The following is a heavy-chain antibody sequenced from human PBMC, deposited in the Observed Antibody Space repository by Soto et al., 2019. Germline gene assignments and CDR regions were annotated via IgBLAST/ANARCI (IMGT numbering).Heavy chain of an antibody. D-gene: IGHD3-10*01. CDR3: ARGSVVVAPPSGFDP. J-gene: IGHJ5*02. Sequence: GSSVKGSCKAFGYIFTSDGFTWVRQAPGQGLEWMGWISAYNANTKYAQKFQGRVTMTTDTLRSTAYMELRSLRSDDTAVYYCARGSVVVAPPSGFDPWGQGTLVTVSS. CDR2: ISAYNANT. CDR1: GYIFTSDG. V-gene: IGHV1-18*04.